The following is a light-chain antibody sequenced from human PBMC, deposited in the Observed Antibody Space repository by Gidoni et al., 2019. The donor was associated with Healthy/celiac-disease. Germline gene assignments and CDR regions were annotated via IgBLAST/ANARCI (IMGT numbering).Light chain of an antibody. CDR1: QSISSW. V-gene: IGKV1-5*03. CDR3: HQYNSYSPWT. CDR2: QAS. J-gene: IGKJ1*01. Sequence: DIQMTQCPSTLSASVGDRVTITCRASQSISSWLAWYQQKPGKAPKLLIYQASSLESGVPSRFSGSGSGTEFTLTISSLQPDDFAPYYCHQYNSYSPWTFXQXTKVEIQ.